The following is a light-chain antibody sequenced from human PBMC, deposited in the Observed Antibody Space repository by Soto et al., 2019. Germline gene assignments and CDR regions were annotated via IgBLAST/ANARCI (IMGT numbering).Light chain of an antibody. V-gene: IGKV1-5*03. Sequence: DIQMTQSPSPLSASVGDRVTITCLASQSISDWLAWFQLKPGKAPRLLIYKASTLKSGVPSRFSGSGSGTECTLTISSLQPDDVATYYCQHYNSYSEALGQGTKVDIK. CDR2: KAS. J-gene: IGKJ1*01. CDR1: QSISDW. CDR3: QHYNSYSEA.